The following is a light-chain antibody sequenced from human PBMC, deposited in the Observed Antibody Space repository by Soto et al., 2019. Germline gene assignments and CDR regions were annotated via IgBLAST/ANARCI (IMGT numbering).Light chain of an antibody. CDR2: GAS. CDR3: QQYSNWPPIT. Sequence: DIVMTQSPATLSVSPGERATLSCRASQSVSSNLAWYQQKPGQAPRLLIYGASTRATGIPARFSGSGSGTEFTLTISSLQSEDFAVYYCQQYSNWPPITFGQGGRPENK. CDR1: QSVSSN. J-gene: IGKJ5*01. V-gene: IGKV3-15*01.